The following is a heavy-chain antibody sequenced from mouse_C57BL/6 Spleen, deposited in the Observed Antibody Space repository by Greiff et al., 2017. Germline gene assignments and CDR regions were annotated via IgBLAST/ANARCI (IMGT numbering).Heavy chain of an antibody. CDR2: ISSGGDYI. CDR1: GFTFSSYA. CDR3: TRLANWVYYFDY. V-gene: IGHV5-9-1*02. J-gene: IGHJ2*01. Sequence: EVKLVESGEGLVKPGGSLKLSCAASGFTFSSYAMSWVRQTPEKRLEWVAYISSGGDYIYYADTVKGRFTISRDNARNTLYLQMSSLKSEDTAMYYCTRLANWVYYFDYWGQGTTLTVSS. D-gene: IGHD4-1*01.